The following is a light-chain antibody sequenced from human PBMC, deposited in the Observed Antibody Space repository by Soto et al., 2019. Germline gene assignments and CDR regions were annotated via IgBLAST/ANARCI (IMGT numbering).Light chain of an antibody. J-gene: IGKJ4*01. CDR2: AAS. CDR3: QQYDDFS. CDR1: QGIRND. Sequence: AIQMTQSPSSLSASVGDRVTITCRASQGIRNDLGWYQQKPGKAPKLLIYAASSLQSGVPSRFSGSGSGTDFTFTISSLQPEDIATYYCQQYDDFSFGGGTKVEVK. V-gene: IGKV1-6*01.